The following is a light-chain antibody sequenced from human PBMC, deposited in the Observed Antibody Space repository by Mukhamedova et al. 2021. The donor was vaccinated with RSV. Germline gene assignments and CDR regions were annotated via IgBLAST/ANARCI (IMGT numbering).Light chain of an antibody. J-gene: IGLJ1*01. CDR2: VS. CDR3: SSYASTSTPYV. Sequence: VSNRPSGVSNRFSGSKSGNTASLTISGLQPEDEADYFCSSYASTSTPYVFGTGIKVTVL. V-gene: IGLV2-14*01.